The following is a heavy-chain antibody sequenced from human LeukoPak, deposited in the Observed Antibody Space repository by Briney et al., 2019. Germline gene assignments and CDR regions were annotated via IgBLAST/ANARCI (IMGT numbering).Heavy chain of an antibody. Sequence: HPGRSLRLSCAASGFTFSSYSMNWVRQAPGKGLEWVSYISSSSSAIYYADSVKGRFTISRDNAKNSLYLQMNSLRAEDTAVYYCAKDLGYTYVGYYYYGMDVWGQGTTVTVSS. CDR3: AKDLGYTYVGYYYYGMDV. V-gene: IGHV3-48*04. J-gene: IGHJ6*02. D-gene: IGHD5-18*01. CDR2: ISSSSSAI. CDR1: GFTFSSYS.